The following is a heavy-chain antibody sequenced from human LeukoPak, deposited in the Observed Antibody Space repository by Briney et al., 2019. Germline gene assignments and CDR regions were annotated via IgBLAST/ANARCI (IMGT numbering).Heavy chain of an antibody. D-gene: IGHD6-25*01. V-gene: IGHV1-2*02. CDR1: GYTFTGYY. J-gene: IGHJ4*02. CDR2: INPNSGGT. Sequence: ASVKVSCKASGYTFTGYYMHWVRQAPGQGLEWMGWINPNSGGTNYAQKFQGRVTMTRDTSISTAYMELSRLRSDDTAVYYCARDRISTGMAANWGQGTLVTVSS. CDR3: ARDRISTGMAAN.